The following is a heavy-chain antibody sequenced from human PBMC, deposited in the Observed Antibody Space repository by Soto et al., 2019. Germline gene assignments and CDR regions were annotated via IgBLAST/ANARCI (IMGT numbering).Heavy chain of an antibody. CDR2: FDPEDGET. D-gene: IGHD6-6*01. V-gene: IGHV1-24*01. CDR1: GYTLTELS. CDR3: ATEAYSSSLVEGVYNWFDP. J-gene: IGHJ5*02. Sequence: ASVKVSCKVSGYTLTELSMHWVRQAPGKGLEWMGGFDPEDGETIYAQKFQGRVTMTEDTSTDTAYMELSSLRSEDTAVYYCATEAYSSSLVEGVYNWFDPWGQGTLVTVSS.